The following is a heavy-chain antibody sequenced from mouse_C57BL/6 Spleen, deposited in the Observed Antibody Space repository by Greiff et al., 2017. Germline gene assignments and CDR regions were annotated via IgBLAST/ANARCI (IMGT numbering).Heavy chain of an antibody. CDR2: ISYAGSN. CDR1: GYSFTSGYY. D-gene: IGHD1-1*01. J-gene: IGHJ2*01. CDR3: ARVAHYYGSSPYYCDY. Sequence: EVKLLESGPGLVKPSQSLSLSCSVTGYSFTSGYYWNWIRPLPGNQLELMGYISYAGSNNYNPSLKNRISITRETSKTALFLKLNSVTTEDTATYDCARVAHYYGSSPYYCDYGGQGTTLTVSS. V-gene: IGHV3-6*01.